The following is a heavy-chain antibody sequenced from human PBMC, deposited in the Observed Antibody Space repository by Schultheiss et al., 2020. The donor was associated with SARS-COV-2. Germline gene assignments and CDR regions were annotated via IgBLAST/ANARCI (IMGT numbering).Heavy chain of an antibody. V-gene: IGHV4-59*12. CDR3: ARDNSQLDSSGYEGVAFDI. CDR2: IYYSGST. Sequence: SETLSLTCTVSGGSISSYYWSWIRQPPGKGLEWIGYIYYSGSTNYNPSLKSRVTISVDTSKNQFSLKLSSVTAADTAVYYCARDNSQLDSSGYEGVAFDIWGQGTMVTVSS. CDR1: GGSISSYY. J-gene: IGHJ3*02. D-gene: IGHD3-22*01.